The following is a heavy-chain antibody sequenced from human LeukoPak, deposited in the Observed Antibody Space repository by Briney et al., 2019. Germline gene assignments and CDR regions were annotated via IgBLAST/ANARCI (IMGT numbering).Heavy chain of an antibody. CDR1: GGSISSHY. V-gene: IGHV4-59*11. CDR2: IYYSGST. J-gene: IGHJ4*02. D-gene: IGHD1-26*01. CDR3: ARGYSGRLIDFDY. Sequence: SETLSLTCTVSGGSISSHYWSWIRQPPGKGLEWIGYIYYSGSTNYNPSLKSRVTISVDTSKNQFSLKLSSVTAADTAVYYCARGYSGRLIDFDYWGQGTLVTVSS.